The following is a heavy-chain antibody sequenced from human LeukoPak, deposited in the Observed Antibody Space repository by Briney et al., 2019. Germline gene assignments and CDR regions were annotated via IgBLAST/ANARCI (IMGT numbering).Heavy chain of an antibody. CDR3: VRHVARAFDI. J-gene: IGHJ3*02. CDR1: GGSISSSSYY. V-gene: IGHV4-39*01. Sequence: SETLSLTCTVSGGSISSSSYYWGWIRQPPGKGLEWIGSIYYSGSTYYNPSLKSRVTISVDTSKNQLSLKLSSVTAADTAVYSCVRHVARAFDIWGQGTKVTVSS. CDR2: IYYSGST.